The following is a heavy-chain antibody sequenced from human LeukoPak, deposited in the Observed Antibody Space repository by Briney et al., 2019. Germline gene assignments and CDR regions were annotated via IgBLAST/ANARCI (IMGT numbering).Heavy chain of an antibody. D-gene: IGHD3-3*01. CDR3: AREKRFLEWSYGMDV. V-gene: IGHV3-30*03. J-gene: IGHJ6*02. Sequence: GGSLRLSCAASGFTFNNYGMHWVRQAPGKGLEWVAVISYDGSNKYYADSVKGRFTISRDNSKNTLYLQMNSLRAEDTAVYYCAREKRFLEWSYGMDVWGQGTTVTVSS. CDR1: GFTFNNYG. CDR2: ISYDGSNK.